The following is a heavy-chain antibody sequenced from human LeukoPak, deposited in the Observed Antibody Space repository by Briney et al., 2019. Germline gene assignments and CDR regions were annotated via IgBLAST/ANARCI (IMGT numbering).Heavy chain of an antibody. CDR1: GGSISSSSYY. V-gene: IGHV4-39*07. D-gene: IGHD3-22*01. J-gene: IGHJ6*03. CDR2: IHYSGST. Sequence: SETLSLTCTVSGGSISSSSYYWGWIRQPPGKGLEWIGSIHYSGSTYYNPSLKSRVTISVDTSKNQFSLKLSSVTAADTAVYYCARGTNYYDSSGYYSINYMDVWGKGTTVTVSS. CDR3: ARGTNYYDSSGYYSINYMDV.